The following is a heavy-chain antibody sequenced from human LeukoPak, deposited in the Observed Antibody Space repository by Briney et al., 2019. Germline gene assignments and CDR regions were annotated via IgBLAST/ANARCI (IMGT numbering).Heavy chain of an antibody. V-gene: IGHV3-30*03. CDR1: GFTFSSYG. D-gene: IGHD3-22*01. CDR2: ISYDGSNK. CDR3: ASPYYDSSGYYFGGYYYGMDV. Sequence: GGSLRLSCAASGFTFSSYGMHWVRQAPGKGLEWVAVISYDGSNKYYADSVKGRFTISRDNSKNTLYLQMNSLRAEDTAVYYCASPYYDSSGYYFGGYYYGMDVWGQGTTVTVSS. J-gene: IGHJ6*02.